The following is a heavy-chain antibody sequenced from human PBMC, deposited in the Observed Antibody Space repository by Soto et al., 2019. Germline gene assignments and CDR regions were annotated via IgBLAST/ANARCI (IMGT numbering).Heavy chain of an antibody. J-gene: IGHJ6*02. Sequence: QVTLKESGPVLVKPTETLTLTCTVSGFSLSNPRLGVSWIRQPPGKALEWLAYIFSSDTKSYTTSLKSRLTISKDTSNSQVVLTMTNMAPVDTATYYCARISDYYYCGIDVWGQGTTVTVSS. CDR2: IFSSDTK. V-gene: IGHV2-26*01. CDR1: GFSLSNPRLG. CDR3: ARISDYYYCGIDV.